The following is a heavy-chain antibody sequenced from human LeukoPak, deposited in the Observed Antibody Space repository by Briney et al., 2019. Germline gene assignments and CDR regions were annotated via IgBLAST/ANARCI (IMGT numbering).Heavy chain of an antibody. CDR2: INASNGNT. J-gene: IGHJ4*02. CDR3: ARAPDYYDSSGYYFDY. CDR1: GYTFTSYA. V-gene: IGHV1-3*01. D-gene: IGHD3-22*01. Sequence: ASVKVSCKASGYTFTSYAMHWVRQAPGQRLEWMGWINASNGNTKYSQKFQGRDTITRDTSASTAYMELSSLRSEDTAVYYCARAPDYYDSSGYYFDYWGQGTLVTVSS.